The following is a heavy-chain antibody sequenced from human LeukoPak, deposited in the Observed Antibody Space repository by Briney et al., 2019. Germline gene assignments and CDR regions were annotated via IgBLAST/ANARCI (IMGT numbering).Heavy chain of an antibody. J-gene: IGHJ6*03. Sequence: GASVKVSCKASGGTFSSYAISWVRQAPGQGREWMGGIIPIFGTANYAQKFQGSVTITTDESPSTAYMELSSLRSEDTAVYYCARDLARWEMATIFPYYMDVWGKGTTVTVSS. CDR2: IIPIFGTA. V-gene: IGHV1-69*05. CDR1: GGTFSSYA. CDR3: ARDLARWEMATIFPYYMDV. D-gene: IGHD5-24*01.